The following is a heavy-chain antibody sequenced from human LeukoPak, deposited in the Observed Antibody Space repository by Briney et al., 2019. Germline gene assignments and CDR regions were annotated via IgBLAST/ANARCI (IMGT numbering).Heavy chain of an antibody. J-gene: IGHJ5*02. CDR3: ARDPSISGYCSSTSCPGYNWFDP. Sequence: ASVKVSCKASGYTFTSYGISWVRQAPGQGLEWMGWISAYNGNTNYAQKLQGRVTMTTDTSTSTAYMELRSLRSDDTAVYYCARDPSISGYCSSTSCPGYNWFDPWGQGTLVTVSS. CDR1: GYTFTSYG. V-gene: IGHV1-18*01. CDR2: ISAYNGNT. D-gene: IGHD2-2*03.